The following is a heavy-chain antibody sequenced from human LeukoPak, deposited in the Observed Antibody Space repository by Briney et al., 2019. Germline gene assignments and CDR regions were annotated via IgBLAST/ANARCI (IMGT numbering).Heavy chain of an antibody. CDR1: AFTFSSYW. CDR2: IKQDGSEK. J-gene: IGHJ4*02. Sequence: PGGSLRLSCAASAFTFSSYWMSWVRQAPGKGLEWVANIKQDGSEKYYVDSVKGRFTISRDNAKNSLYLQMNSLRAEDTAVYYCARQGPHSGSFSFDYWGQGILVTVSS. V-gene: IGHV3-7*01. CDR3: ARQGPHSGSFSFDY. D-gene: IGHD1-26*01.